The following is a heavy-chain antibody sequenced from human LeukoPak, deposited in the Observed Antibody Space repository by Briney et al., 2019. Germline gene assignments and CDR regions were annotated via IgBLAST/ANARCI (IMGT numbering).Heavy chain of an antibody. CDR1: GGTFSSYA. D-gene: IGHD6-13*01. V-gene: IGHV1-69*05. Sequence: SVKVSCKASGGTFSSYAISWVRQAPGQGLEWMGRIIPIFGTANYAQKFQGRVTITTDESTSTAYMELSSLRSEDTAVYYCARGRAGYSSQPHYWGQGTLVTVSS. CDR3: ARGRAGYSSQPHY. CDR2: IIPIFGTA. J-gene: IGHJ4*02.